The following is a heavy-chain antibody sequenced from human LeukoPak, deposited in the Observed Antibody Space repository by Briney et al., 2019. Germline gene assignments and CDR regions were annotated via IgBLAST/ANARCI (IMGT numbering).Heavy chain of an antibody. D-gene: IGHD3-9*01. CDR3: ARGGSPYYDILTGQIPEYYYYYYYMDV. Sequence: ASVKVSCKVSGYTLTELSMHWVRQAPGKGLEWMGGFDPEDGETIYAQKFQGRVTMTEDTSTDTAYMELSSLRSEDTAVYYCARGGSPYYDILTGQIPEYYYYYYYMDVWGKGTTVTISS. J-gene: IGHJ6*03. CDR1: GYTLTELS. V-gene: IGHV1-24*01. CDR2: FDPEDGET.